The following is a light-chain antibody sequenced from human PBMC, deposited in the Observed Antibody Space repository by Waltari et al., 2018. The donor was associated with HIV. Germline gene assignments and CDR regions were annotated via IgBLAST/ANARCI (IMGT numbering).Light chain of an antibody. J-gene: IGLJ3*02. Sequence: QSALTQPASVSGSPGQSLTISCTGTSSDVGDYNYVSWYQQHPGKAPKLMIYDVSDRPSGVSNRFSGSKSGNTASLTISGLQTEDEADYYCSSYTSSDTLAVFGGGTKLTVL. CDR3: SSYTSSDTLAV. CDR1: SSDVGDYNY. CDR2: DVS. V-gene: IGLV2-14*01.